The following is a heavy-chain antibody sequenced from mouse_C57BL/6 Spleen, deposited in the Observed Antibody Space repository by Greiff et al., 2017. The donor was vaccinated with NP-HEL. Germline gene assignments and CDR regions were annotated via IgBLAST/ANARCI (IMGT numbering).Heavy chain of an antibody. J-gene: IGHJ1*03. V-gene: IGHV1-82*01. CDR3: AEYYYGSPWYFDV. D-gene: IGHD1-1*01. CDR2: IYPGDGDT. Sequence: QVQLQQSGPELVKPGASVKISCKASGYAFSSSWMNWVKQRPGKGLEWIGRIYPGDGDTNYNGKFKGKATLTADKSSSTAYMQLSSLTSEDSAVYFCAEYYYGSPWYFDVWGTGTTVTVSS. CDR1: GYAFSSSW.